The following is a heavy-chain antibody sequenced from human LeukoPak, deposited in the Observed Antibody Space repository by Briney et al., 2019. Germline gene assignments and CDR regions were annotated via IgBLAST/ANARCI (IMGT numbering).Heavy chain of an antibody. D-gene: IGHD3-3*01. J-gene: IGHJ5*02. V-gene: IGHV4-39*07. Sequence: SETLSLTCTVSDVSIINNNHYWGWTRQPPGKGLEWIGEINHSGSTNYNPSLKSQVTISVDTSKNQFSLKLSSVTAADTAVYYCARANSLYDFWSGYYKPNWFDPWGQGTLVTVSS. CDR1: DVSIINNNHY. CDR2: INHSGST. CDR3: ARANSLYDFWSGYYKPNWFDP.